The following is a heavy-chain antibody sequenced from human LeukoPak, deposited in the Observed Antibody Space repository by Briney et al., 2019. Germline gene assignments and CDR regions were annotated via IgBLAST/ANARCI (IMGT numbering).Heavy chain of an antibody. J-gene: IGHJ4*02. CDR1: GYTFTSYD. Sequence: ASVKVSCKASGYTFTSYDINWVRQATGQGLEWMGWMNTNSGNTGYAQKFQGRVTITRNTSISTAYMELSSLRSEDTAVYYCVRFGELLYDWYYDYWGQGTLVTVSS. CDR2: MNTNSGNT. CDR3: VRFGELLYDWYYDY. D-gene: IGHD3-10*01. V-gene: IGHV1-8*03.